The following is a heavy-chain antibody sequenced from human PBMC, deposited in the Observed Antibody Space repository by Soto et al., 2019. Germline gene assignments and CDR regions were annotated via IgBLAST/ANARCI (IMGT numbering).Heavy chain of an antibody. CDR1: GFTVSTKY. Sequence: EVQLVESGGGLVQPGGSLRLSCAASGFTVSTKYMSWVRQAPGKGLEWVSVIYSGGSTFYADSVRGRFTISRDNSKNTVNLQMNSLRAADTAVYYCARDTWAADYWGRGTLVTVS. CDR2: IYSGGST. D-gene: IGHD3-16*01. V-gene: IGHV3-66*01. CDR3: ARDTWAADY. J-gene: IGHJ4*02.